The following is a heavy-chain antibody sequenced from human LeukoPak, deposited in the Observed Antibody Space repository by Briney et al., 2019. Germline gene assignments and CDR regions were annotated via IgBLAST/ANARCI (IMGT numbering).Heavy chain of an antibody. J-gene: IGHJ4*02. D-gene: IGHD3-10*01. V-gene: IGHV2-5*02. Sequence: SGPTLLHPTQTLTLTCTFSGFSLGTSGVGVGWIRQPPGKALEWLALIYWDDDKRYSPSLKSRLTITKDTSKNQVVLTMTNMDPVDTATYYCAHSDGFGETFDYWGQGTLVTVSS. CDR2: IYWDDDK. CDR1: GFSLGTSGVG. CDR3: AHSDGFGETFDY.